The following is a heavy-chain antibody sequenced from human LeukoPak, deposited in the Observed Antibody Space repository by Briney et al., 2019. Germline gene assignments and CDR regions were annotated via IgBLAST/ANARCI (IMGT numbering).Heavy chain of an antibody. J-gene: IGHJ4*02. CDR3: ARGYYDSSGYYFDY. Sequence: SETLSLTCTVSGGSISSYHWSWIRQPPGKGLEWIGYIYYSGSTNYNPSLKSRVTISVDTSKNQFSLKLSSVTAADTAMYYCARGYYDSSGYYFDYWGQGTLVTVSS. D-gene: IGHD3-22*01. V-gene: IGHV4-59*01. CDR2: IYYSGST. CDR1: GGSISSYH.